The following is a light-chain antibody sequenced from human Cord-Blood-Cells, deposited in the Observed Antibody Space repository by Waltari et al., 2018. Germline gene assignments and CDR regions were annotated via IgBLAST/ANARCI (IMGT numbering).Light chain of an antibody. CDR2: YDS. J-gene: IGLJ3*02. CDR3: QVWDSSSEHPV. V-gene: IGLV3-21*04. CDR1: NIGSKS. Sequence: SYVLTPPPSVSVAPGKTARLTCGGNNIGSKSVHWYQQRPGQAPVLVIDYDSDRPSGIPERFSGSNSGNTATLTISRVEAGDEADYYCQVWDSSSEHPVFGGGTKLTVL.